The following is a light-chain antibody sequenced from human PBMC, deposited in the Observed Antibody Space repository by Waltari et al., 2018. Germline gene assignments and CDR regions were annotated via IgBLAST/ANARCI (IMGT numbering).Light chain of an antibody. J-gene: IGKJ1*01. CDR1: QGISSW. CDR3: QQGNSFPPT. Sequence: EIQLTQSPSSVSASVGDRVTITCRASQGISSWLAWYQQKPGKGPNLLIFGASTLQTGVPSRFSGSGSGTDFTLTISGLYPEDSATYFCQQGNSFPPTFGQGTRVEIK. V-gene: IGKV1-12*01. CDR2: GAS.